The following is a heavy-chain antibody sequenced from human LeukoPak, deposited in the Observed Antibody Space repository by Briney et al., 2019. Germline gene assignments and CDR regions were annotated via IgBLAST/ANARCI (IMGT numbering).Heavy chain of an antibody. CDR3: ARVLHPVRARTFITMIRGATTGPYIWFDP. CDR1: GGSFSDYY. Sequence: SETLSLTCAVYGGSFSDYYWSWIRQPPGKGLEWIGEINHSEDTNYNPSLKSRVTISVDTSKSQFSLNLTSVTAADTAVYYCARVLHPVRARTFITMIRGATTGPYIWFDPWGQGTLVTVSS. D-gene: IGHD3-10*01. V-gene: IGHV4-34*01. J-gene: IGHJ5*02. CDR2: INHSEDT.